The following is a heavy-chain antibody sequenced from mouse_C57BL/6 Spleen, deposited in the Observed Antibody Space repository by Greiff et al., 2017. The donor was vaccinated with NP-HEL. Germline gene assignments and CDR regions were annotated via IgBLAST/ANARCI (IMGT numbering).Heavy chain of an antibody. V-gene: IGHV1-82*01. CDR3: ARGDYYGSSAFDY. D-gene: IGHD1-1*01. Sequence: VQLQQSGPELVKPGASVKISCKASGYAFSSSWMNWVKQRPGKGLEWIGRIYPGDGDTKYNGKCKGKATLTADKSSSTAYMQLSSLTSEDSAVYFCARGDYYGSSAFDYWGQGTTLTVSS. CDR1: GYAFSSSW. J-gene: IGHJ2*01. CDR2: IYPGDGDT.